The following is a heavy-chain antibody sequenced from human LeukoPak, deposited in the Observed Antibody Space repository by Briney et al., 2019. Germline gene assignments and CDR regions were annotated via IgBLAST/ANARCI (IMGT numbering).Heavy chain of an antibody. Sequence: PSETLSLTCTVSGGSISSYYWSWIRQPPGKGLEWIGYIYYSGSTNYSPSLKSRVTISVDTSKNQFSLKLSSVTAADTAVYFCAREDYYNSGGYYLDYWGQGTLVTVSS. CDR3: AREDYYNSGGYYLDY. V-gene: IGHV4-59*08. J-gene: IGHJ4*02. D-gene: IGHD3-22*01. CDR1: GGSISSYY. CDR2: IYYSGST.